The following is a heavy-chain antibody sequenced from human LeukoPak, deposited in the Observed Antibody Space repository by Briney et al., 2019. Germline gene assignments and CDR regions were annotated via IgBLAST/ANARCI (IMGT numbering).Heavy chain of an antibody. CDR1: EFTVTYNY. D-gene: IGHD1-1*01. Sequence: GSLRLSCAASEFTVTYNYMTWVRQAPGKGLEWVSLLYSHGATNYADSVKGRFTISRDDSKNTVYLQMNSLRAEDTAVYYCARWTNFHAFDIWGQGTMVTVSS. J-gene: IGHJ3*02. V-gene: IGHV3-53*01. CDR2: LYSHGAT. CDR3: ARWTNFHAFDI.